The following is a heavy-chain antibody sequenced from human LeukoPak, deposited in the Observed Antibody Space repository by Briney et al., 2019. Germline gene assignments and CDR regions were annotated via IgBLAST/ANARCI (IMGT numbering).Heavy chain of an antibody. V-gene: IGHV3-74*03. D-gene: IGHD6-13*01. J-gene: IGHJ6*04. CDR3: ARGPRIAYYGADV. Sequence: PGGSLRLSCAASDFTFSSYWMHWVRQAPGKGLVWVSRIDGDGGSTTYADSVKGRFTISRDNAKNTLYLQMNSLRAEDTAMYYCARGPRIAYYGADVWGKGTTVTVSS. CDR1: DFTFSSYW. CDR2: IDGDGGST.